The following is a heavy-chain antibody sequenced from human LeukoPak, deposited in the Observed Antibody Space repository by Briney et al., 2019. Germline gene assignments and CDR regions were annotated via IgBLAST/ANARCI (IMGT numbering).Heavy chain of an antibody. V-gene: IGHV3-23*01. Sequence: PEGSLRLSCAASGFTFSSYAMSWVRQAPGKGLEWVSAISGSGGSTYYADSVKGRFTISRDNSKNTLYLQMNSLRAEDTAVYYCAKSWFGELLTVYFDYWGQGTLVTVSS. CDR1: GFTFSSYA. CDR3: AKSWFGELLTVYFDY. D-gene: IGHD3-10*01. J-gene: IGHJ4*02. CDR2: ISGSGGST.